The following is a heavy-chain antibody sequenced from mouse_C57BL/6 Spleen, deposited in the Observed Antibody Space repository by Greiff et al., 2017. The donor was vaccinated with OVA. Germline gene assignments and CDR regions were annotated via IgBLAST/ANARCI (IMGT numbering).Heavy chain of an antibody. CDR2: LRNKANNLAT. V-gene: IGHV6-6*01. CDR3: TRRDGPFAY. CDR1: GFTFSDAW. J-gene: IGHJ3*01. Sequence: EVMLVESGGGLVQPGGSMKLSCAASGFTFSDAWMDCVRQSPEKGLEWVAELRNKANNLATYYAESVKGRFTISRDDSKSSVYLQMNSLRAEDTGIDYCTRRDGPFAYWGQGTLVTVSA. D-gene: IGHD1-2*01.